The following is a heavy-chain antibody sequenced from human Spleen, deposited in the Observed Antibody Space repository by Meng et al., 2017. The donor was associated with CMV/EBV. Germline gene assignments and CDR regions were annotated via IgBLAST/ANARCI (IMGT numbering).Heavy chain of an antibody. CDR3: ARDSRYSSSWFPVYYFDY. CDR2: ISYIGST. CDR1: GGSVSSGSYY. D-gene: IGHD6-13*01. J-gene: IGHJ4*02. V-gene: IGHV4-61*01. Sequence: GSLRLSCTVSGGSVSSGSYYWSWLRQPPGKGLEWIGYISYIGSTNYNPSLKSRVTISVDTSKNQFSLQLSSVTAADTAVYYCARDSRYSSSWFPVYYFDYWGQGTLVTVSS.